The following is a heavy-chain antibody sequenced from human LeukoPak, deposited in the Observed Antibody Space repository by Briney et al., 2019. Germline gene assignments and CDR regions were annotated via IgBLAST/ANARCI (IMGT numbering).Heavy chain of an antibody. CDR1: GFTFSSYA. J-gene: IGHJ4*02. CDR2: ISYDGSNK. Sequence: GGSLRLSCAASGFTFSSYAMLWVRQAPGKGLEWVAVISYDGSNKYYADSVKGRFTISRGNSKNTLYLQMNSLRAEDTAVYYCARPQTIKKTGVWDDYHNPTEAAFDYWGQGTLVTVSS. D-gene: IGHD4-11*01. V-gene: IGHV3-30-3*01. CDR3: ARPQTIKKTGVWDDYHNPTEAAFDY.